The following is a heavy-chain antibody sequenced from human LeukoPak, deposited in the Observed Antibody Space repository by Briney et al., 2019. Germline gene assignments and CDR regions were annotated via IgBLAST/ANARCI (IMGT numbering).Heavy chain of an antibody. J-gene: IGHJ4*02. CDR2: ISSSGNTI. CDR3: ARVYYDSSGYYYDGYSFDY. D-gene: IGHD3-22*01. Sequence: GGSLRLSCAASGFTFSDYYMSWLRQAPGKGLEWVSYISSSGNTIYYADSVKGGFTISRDNAKNSLYLQMNSLRAEDTALYYCARVYYDSSGYYYDGYSFDYWGQGTLVTVSS. V-gene: IGHV3-11*04. CDR1: GFTFSDYY.